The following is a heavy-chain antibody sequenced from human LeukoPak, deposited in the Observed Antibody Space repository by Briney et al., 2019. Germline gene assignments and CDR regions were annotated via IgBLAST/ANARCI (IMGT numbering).Heavy chain of an antibody. J-gene: IGHJ3*02. V-gene: IGHV4-31*03. CDR3: ARQSKMIVVVIDAFDI. D-gene: IGHD3-22*01. Sequence: PSETLSLTCTVSGGSISSGGYYWSWIRQHPGKGLEWIGYIYYSGSTYYNPSLKSRVTISVDTSKNQFSLKLSSVTAADTAVYYCARQSKMIVVVIDAFDIWGQGTMVTVSA. CDR2: IYYSGST. CDR1: GGSISSGGYY.